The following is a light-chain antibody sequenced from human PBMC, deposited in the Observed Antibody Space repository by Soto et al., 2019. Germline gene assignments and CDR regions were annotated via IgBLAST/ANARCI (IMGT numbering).Light chain of an antibody. CDR2: SNN. V-gene: IGLV1-47*02. CDR1: SSNIGSNY. J-gene: IGLJ3*02. CDR3: AAWDDSLSGWV. Sequence: QSVLTQPPSASGTPGQRVTISCSGSSSNIGSNYVYWYQQLPGTAPKLLIYSNNQRPSGVPDRFSGSKSGTSASLAISGLRSADEADYYCAAWDDSLSGWVFGGGTKVTVL.